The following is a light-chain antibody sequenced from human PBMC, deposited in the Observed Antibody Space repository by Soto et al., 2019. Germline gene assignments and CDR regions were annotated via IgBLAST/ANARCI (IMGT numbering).Light chain of an antibody. CDR2: AAS. Sequence: DTQITQSPASLSASDGDRVTITCRASQTISNFVNWYQQKLGRAPRLLIYAASSLQSGVPSRFSGSGSGTDFTLTIISLQPEDFATYYCQQSSNTVWPFGQGTKV. CDR3: QQSSNTVWP. CDR1: QTISNF. J-gene: IGKJ1*01. V-gene: IGKV1-39*01.